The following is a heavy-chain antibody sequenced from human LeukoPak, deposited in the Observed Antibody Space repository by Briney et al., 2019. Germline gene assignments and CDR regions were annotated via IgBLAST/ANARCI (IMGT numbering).Heavy chain of an antibody. J-gene: IGHJ4*02. CDR1: GYTFTSYG. V-gene: IGHV1-18*01. D-gene: IGHD3-16*02. CDR3: ARAGPRDPVYDYVWGSYRSYYFEY. Sequence: ASVKVSCKASGYTFTSYGISWVRQAPGQGLEWMGWISAYNGNTNYAQKLQGRVTMTTDTSTSTAYMELRSLRSDDTAVYDCARAGPRDPVYDYVWGSYRSYYFEYWGQGTLVTVSS. CDR2: ISAYNGNT.